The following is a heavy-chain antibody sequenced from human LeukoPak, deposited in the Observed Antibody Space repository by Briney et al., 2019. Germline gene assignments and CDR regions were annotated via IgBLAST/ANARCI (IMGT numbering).Heavy chain of an antibody. CDR2: VSYSGNT. J-gene: IGHJ3*02. CDR3: ARHSVRLRTFSAFDI. Sequence: SETLSLTCTVSDGFVRSTNYYWAFIRQSPGKGLEWIATVSYSGNTYYHPSLQSRVTISVDTSKTQFSLKLTSVTAADTAVYFCARHSVRLRTFSAFDIWGQGTMVTVSS. CDR1: DGFVRSTNYY. V-gene: IGHV4-39*01. D-gene: IGHD4-17*01.